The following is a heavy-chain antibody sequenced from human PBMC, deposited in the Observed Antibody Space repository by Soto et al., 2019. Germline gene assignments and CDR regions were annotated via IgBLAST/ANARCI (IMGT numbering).Heavy chain of an antibody. D-gene: IGHD2-21*02. J-gene: IGHJ6*02. CDR1: GGTFSSYA. CDR2: IIPIFGTA. Sequence: QVPLVQSGAEVKKPGSSVKVSCKASGGTFSSYAISWVRQAPGQGLEWMGGIIPIFGTANYAQKFQGRVTITADKSTSTAYMELSSLRSEDTAVYYCERAGANNHQHIVVVTAILNYYYYGMDGWGQGTTVTVSS. CDR3: ERAGANNHQHIVVVTAILNYYYYGMDG. V-gene: IGHV1-69*06.